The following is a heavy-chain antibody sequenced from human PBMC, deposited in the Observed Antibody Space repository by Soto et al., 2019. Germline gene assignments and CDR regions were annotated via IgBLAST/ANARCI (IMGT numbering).Heavy chain of an antibody. D-gene: IGHD1-1*01. CDR3: ARSLMEGDY. CDR1: GYTFTSSY. Sequence: QVQLVQFGAEVKRPGASVKLSCKASGYTFTSSYIHWVRQAPGQGLEWMAIINPNGGSTNYAQKFQGRVTMTRDTSTTTVYMELSSLTSEATAVYYCARSLMEGDYWGQGTLVTVSS. J-gene: IGHJ4*02. CDR2: INPNGGST. V-gene: IGHV1-46*03.